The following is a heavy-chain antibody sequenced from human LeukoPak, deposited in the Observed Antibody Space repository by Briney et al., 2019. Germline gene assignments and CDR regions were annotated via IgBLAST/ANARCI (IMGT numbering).Heavy chain of an antibody. CDR3: VRDSSGYYGGGLFDY. J-gene: IGHJ4*02. V-gene: IGHV3-21*01. D-gene: IGHD3-22*01. CDR2: ISSSSSYI. Sequence: GGSLRLSCAASGFTFSSYSMNWVRQAPGKGLEWVSSISSSSSYIYYADSVKGRFTISGDNAKNSLYLQMNSLRAEDTAVYYCVRDSSGYYGGGLFDYWGQGTLVTVSS. CDR1: GFTFSSYS.